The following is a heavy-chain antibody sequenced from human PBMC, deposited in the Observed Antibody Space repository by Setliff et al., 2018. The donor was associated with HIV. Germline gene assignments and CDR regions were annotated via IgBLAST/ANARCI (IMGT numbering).Heavy chain of an antibody. CDR2: IYYSGST. J-gene: IGHJ5*02. CDR1: GGSISSGDYY. D-gene: IGHD6-13*01. CDR3: ARRAPYSSSRGWFDP. Sequence: PSETLSLTCTVSGGSISSGDYYWSWIRQPPGKGLEWIGYIYYSGSTYYNPSLKSRVTISVDTSKNQFSLKLSSVTAADTAVYYCARRAPYSSSRGWFDPWGQGTLVTVSS. V-gene: IGHV4-30-4*08.